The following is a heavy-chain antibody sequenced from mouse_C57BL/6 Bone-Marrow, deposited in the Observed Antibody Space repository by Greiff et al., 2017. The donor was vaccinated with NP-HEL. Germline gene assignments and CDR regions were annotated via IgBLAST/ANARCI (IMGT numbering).Heavy chain of an antibody. CDR3: VRHPTGWYFDV. CDR2: IRSKSNNYAT. D-gene: IGHD4-1*02. Sequence: EVKLMESGGGLVQPKGSLKLSCAASGFSFNTYAMNWVRQAPGKGLEWVARIRSKSNNYATYYADSVKDRFTISRDDSESMLYLQMNNLKTEDTAMYYCVRHPTGWYFDVWGTGTTVTVSS. V-gene: IGHV10-1*01. J-gene: IGHJ1*03. CDR1: GFSFNTYA.